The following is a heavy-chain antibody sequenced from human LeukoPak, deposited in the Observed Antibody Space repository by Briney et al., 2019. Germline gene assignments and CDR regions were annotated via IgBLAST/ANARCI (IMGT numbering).Heavy chain of an antibody. V-gene: IGHV4-61*02. J-gene: IGHJ4*02. D-gene: IGHD1-1*01. CDR1: GGSISSGSYY. Sequence: SETLSLTCTVSGGSISSGSYYWSWIRQPAGKGLEWIGRIYTSGSTNYNPSLKGRVTISVDTSKNQFSLNLSSVTAADTAVYYCAGAQMELDYWGQGTLVTVSS. CDR3: AGAQMELDY. CDR2: IYTSGST.